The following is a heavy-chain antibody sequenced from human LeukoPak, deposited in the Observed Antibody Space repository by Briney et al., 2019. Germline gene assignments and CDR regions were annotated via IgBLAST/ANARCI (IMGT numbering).Heavy chain of an antibody. CDR3: VEGQPGGTQLPSWAPYYFDY. J-gene: IGHJ4*02. D-gene: IGHD5-18*01. CDR2: ISYDGSNK. CDR1: GFTLSNYG. Sequence: GRSLRLSCAASGFTLSNYGMHWVRQATGKGLECVAVISYDGSNKYYADSVKGRFTISRDNSKNTLYLQMNSLRAEDTAVYYCVEGQPGGTQLPSWAPYYFDYWGQGTLVTVSS. V-gene: IGHV3-30*18.